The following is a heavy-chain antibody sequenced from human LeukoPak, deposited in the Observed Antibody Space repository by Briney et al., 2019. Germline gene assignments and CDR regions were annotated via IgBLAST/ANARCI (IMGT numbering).Heavy chain of an antibody. CDR3: ARDHNWGPDY. J-gene: IGHJ4*02. CDR2: VHPKTGVT. Sequence: VASVKVSFKASGYSFTDHYLHWLRQAPGQGLEWMAWVHPKTGVTNYAERFQGRLSLTRDTSISTLYMELNSLTSDDTAVYYCARDHNWGPDYWGQGTLVSVSS. V-gene: IGHV1-2*02. D-gene: IGHD7-27*01. CDR1: GYSFTDHY.